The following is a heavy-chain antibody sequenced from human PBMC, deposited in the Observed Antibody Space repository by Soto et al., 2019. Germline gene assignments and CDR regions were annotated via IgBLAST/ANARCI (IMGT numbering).Heavy chain of an antibody. CDR3: ARGFAVAGTGVYYYYGMDV. V-gene: IGHV3-33*01. Sequence: QVQLVESGGGVVQPGRSLRLSCAASGFTFSSYGMHWVRQAPGKGLEWVAVIWYDGSNKYYADSVKGRFTISRDNSKNTLYLQMNSLRAEDTAVYYCARGFAVAGTGVYYYYGMDVWGQGTTVTVSS. CDR1: GFTFSSYG. CDR2: IWYDGSNK. D-gene: IGHD6-19*01. J-gene: IGHJ6*02.